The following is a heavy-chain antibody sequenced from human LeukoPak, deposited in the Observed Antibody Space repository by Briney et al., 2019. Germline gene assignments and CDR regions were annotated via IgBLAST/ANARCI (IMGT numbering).Heavy chain of an antibody. J-gene: IGHJ4*02. CDR3: AKIGGSGSYYLFDY. Sequence: GGSLRLSCAASGFTFSSYAVSWVRQAPGKGLEWVSAISGSGGSTYYADSVKGRFTISRDNSKNTLYLQMNSLRAEDTAAYYCAKIGGSGSYYLFDYWGQGTLVTVSS. V-gene: IGHV3-23*01. CDR1: GFTFSSYA. CDR2: ISGSGGST. D-gene: IGHD3-10*01.